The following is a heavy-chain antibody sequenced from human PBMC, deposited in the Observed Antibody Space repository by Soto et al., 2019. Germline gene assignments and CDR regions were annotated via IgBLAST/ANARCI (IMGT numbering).Heavy chain of an antibody. CDR2: ISNRGDT. CDR1: GFIVSDTY. D-gene: IGHD2-15*01. V-gene: IGHV3-66*01. J-gene: IGHJ3*02. Sequence: EVQLVESGGGLVQPGGSLRLSCTASGFIVSDTYVNWVRQAPGKGLEWVSVISNRGDTHYADSVRGRFSLSRDISDNTLHLQMNFLRVEDAAVYYCARAPRYCRGGSCSITGDAYDIWGQGTMVTVSS. CDR3: ARAPRYCRGGSCSITGDAYDI.